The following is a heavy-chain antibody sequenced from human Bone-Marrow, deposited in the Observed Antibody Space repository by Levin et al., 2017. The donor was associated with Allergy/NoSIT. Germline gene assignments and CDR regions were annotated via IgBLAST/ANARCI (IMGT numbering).Heavy chain of an antibody. D-gene: IGHD5-12*01. CDR2: ISYDGSNK. CDR3: ARDLQFRPRGYSGYDYGGDFDY. CDR1: GFTFSSYA. Sequence: TGGSLRLSCAASGFTFSSYAMHWVRQAPGKGLEWVAVISYDGSNKYYADSVKGRFTISRDNSKNTLYLQMNSLRAEDTAVYYCARDLQFRPRGYSGYDYGGDFDYWGQGTLVTVSS. J-gene: IGHJ4*02. V-gene: IGHV3-30-3*01.